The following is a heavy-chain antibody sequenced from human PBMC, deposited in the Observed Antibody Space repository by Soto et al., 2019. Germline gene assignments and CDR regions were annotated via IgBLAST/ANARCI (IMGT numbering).Heavy chain of an antibody. CDR2: IYHSWST. CDR1: GGSISSGGYS. D-gene: IGHD3-22*01. CDR3: ARERYYDSSGYAPRHYGMDV. J-gene: IGHJ6*02. V-gene: IGHV4-30-2*01. Sequence: SETLSLTCSLSGGSISSGGYSWSWIRQPPGKGLEWIGYIYHSWSTYYTPSLKTRVTISVDRSQNQFSLKLSSLTAADQAVYYCARERYYDSSGYAPRHYGMDVWGQGTTVTGS.